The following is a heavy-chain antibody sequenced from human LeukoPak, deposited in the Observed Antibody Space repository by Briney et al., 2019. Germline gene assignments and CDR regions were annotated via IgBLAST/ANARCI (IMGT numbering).Heavy chain of an antibody. CDR1: GFTFSSYA. J-gene: IGHJ3*02. CDR3: ARDQKWEQAAFDI. V-gene: IGHV3-30-3*01. CDR2: ISYDGSNK. D-gene: IGHD1-26*01. Sequence: GRSLRLSCAASGFTFSSYAMHWVRQAPGKGLEWVAVISYDGSNKYYADSVKGRFTISRDNAKNSLYLQMNSLRAEDTAVYYCARDQKWEQAAFDIWGQGTMVTVSS.